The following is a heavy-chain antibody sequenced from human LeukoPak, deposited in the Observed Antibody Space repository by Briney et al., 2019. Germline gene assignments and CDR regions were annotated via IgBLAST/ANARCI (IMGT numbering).Heavy chain of an antibody. J-gene: IGHJ4*02. V-gene: IGHV1-2*02. CDR1: GYTFTSYD. D-gene: IGHD2-2*01. CDR2: INPNSGGT. CDR3: ARSAKRYCSSTSCYFFY. Sequence: GASVKVSCKASGYTFTSYDINWVRQAPGQGLEWMGWINPNSGGTNYAQKFQGRVTMTRDTSISTAYMELSRLRSDDTAVYYCARSAKRYCSSTSCYFFYWGQGTLVTVSS.